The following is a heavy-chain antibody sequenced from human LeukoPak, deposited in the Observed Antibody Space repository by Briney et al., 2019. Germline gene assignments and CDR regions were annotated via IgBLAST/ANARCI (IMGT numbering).Heavy chain of an antibody. Sequence: ASVKVSCKASGYTFTGYYMHWVRQAPGQGLEWMGWINPNSGGTNYAQKFQGRVTMTRDTSISTAYMELSRLRSDDTAVYYCARDGKDSSSWYLSSDAFDIWGQGTMVTASS. CDR1: GYTFTGYY. V-gene: IGHV1-2*02. CDR3: ARDGKDSSSWYLSSDAFDI. D-gene: IGHD6-13*01. J-gene: IGHJ3*02. CDR2: INPNSGGT.